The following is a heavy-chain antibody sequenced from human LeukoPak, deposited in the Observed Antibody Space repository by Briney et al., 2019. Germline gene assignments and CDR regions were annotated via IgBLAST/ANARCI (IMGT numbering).Heavy chain of an antibody. CDR2: MYYSGST. Sequence: PSETLSLTCTVSGGSISSSSYYWGWIRQPPGKGLEWIGTMYYSGSTYYNPSLKSRVTISVDTSKSQFSLRLISVTAADTAVYYCAGQYYDFWSGAGDAWGKGTTVTVSS. J-gene: IGHJ6*04. CDR1: GGSISSSSYY. V-gene: IGHV4-39*01. CDR3: AGQYYDFWSGAGDA. D-gene: IGHD3-3*01.